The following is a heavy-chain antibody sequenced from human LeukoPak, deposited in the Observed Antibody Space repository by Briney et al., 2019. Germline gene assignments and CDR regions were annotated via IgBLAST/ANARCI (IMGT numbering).Heavy chain of an antibody. J-gene: IGHJ4*02. CDR1: GFTFGSYA. CDR2: ISGAGGTT. V-gene: IGHV3-23*01. Sequence: GGSLRLSCSASGFTFGSYAMTWVRQAPGKGLEWVSSISGAGGTTHYADSVKGRFTISRDNSENTLFLQMHSLRAEDTAVYYCAKMGLKQWPYNYFDYWGQGTLVTVSS. D-gene: IGHD6-19*01. CDR3: AKMGLKQWPYNYFDY.